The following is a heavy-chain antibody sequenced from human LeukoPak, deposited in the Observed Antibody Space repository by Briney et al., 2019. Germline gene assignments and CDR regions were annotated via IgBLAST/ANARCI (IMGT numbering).Heavy chain of an antibody. V-gene: IGHV3-74*01. CDR1: GFTFSSYW. CDR3: AKGNYDFWSGYYWYFDL. J-gene: IGHJ2*01. CDR2: INSDGSST. D-gene: IGHD3-3*01. Sequence: PGGSLRLSCAVSGFTFSSYWMHWVRQAPGKGLVWVSRINSDGSSTNYADSVKGRFTISRDNSENTLYLQMNSLRAEDTAVYYCAKGNYDFWSGYYWYFDLWGRGTLVTVSS.